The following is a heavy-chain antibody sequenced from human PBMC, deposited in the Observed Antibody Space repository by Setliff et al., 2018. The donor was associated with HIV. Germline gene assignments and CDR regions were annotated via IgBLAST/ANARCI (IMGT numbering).Heavy chain of an antibody. CDR2: INHSGDT. D-gene: IGHD3-16*02. J-gene: IGHJ6*03. CDR1: GGSFSGYY. CDR3: ARGGYDYVWGSYRYPYYYYYMDV. Sequence: SETLSLTCAVSGGSFSGYYWSWIRQPPGKGLEWIGEINHSGDTNYNPSLKSRVTISVDTSKNQFSLKLSSVTAADTAVYYCARGGYDYVWGSYRYPYYYYYMDVWGKGTTVTVSS. V-gene: IGHV4-34*01.